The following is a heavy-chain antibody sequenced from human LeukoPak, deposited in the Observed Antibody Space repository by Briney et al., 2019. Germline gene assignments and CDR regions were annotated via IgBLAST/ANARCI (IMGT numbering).Heavy chain of an antibody. CDR3: VRGADTGYSSDS. V-gene: IGHV3-74*01. D-gene: IGHD3-9*01. Sequence: GGSLRLSCAASGFTFSSSWMNWVRQAPGKGLVWVSRINSDGRSTNYADSVKGRFSISRDNAENTLYLQMNSLRVEDTAVYYCVRGADTGYSSDSWGQGTLVTVSS. CDR1: GFTFSSSW. CDR2: INSDGRST. J-gene: IGHJ4*02.